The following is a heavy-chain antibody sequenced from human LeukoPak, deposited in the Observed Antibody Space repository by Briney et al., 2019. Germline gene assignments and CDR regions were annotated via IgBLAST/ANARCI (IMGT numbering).Heavy chain of an antibody. CDR3: ARLPWTDSSGWYMFDY. J-gene: IGHJ4*02. CDR2: IYYSGST. V-gene: IGHV4-39*01. Sequence: PSETLPLTCTVSGGSISSTSYYWGWIRQPLGKGLEWIGSIYYSGSTYYNPSLKSRVTISVDTSKNQFSLKLSSVTAADTAVYYCARLPWTDSSGWYMFDYWGQGTLVIVSS. CDR1: GGSISSTSYY. D-gene: IGHD6-19*01.